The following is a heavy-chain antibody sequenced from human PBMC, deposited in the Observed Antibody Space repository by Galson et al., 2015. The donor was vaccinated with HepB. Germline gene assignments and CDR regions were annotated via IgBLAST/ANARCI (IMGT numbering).Heavy chain of an antibody. CDR2: ISSSSTI. CDR1: GFTFSSYS. D-gene: IGHD3-10*01. J-gene: IGHJ4*02. CDR3: ARGRAGDNPSLGH. Sequence: SLRLSCAASGFTFSSYSMNWVRQAPGKGLEWVSYISSSSTIYYADSVKGRFTISRDNAKNSLYLQMNSLRAEDTAVYYCARGRAGDNPSLGHWGQGTLVTASS. V-gene: IGHV3-48*01.